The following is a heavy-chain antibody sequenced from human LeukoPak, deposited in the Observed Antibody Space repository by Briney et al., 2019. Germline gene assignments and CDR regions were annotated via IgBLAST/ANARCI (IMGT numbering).Heavy chain of an antibody. Sequence: NPGGSLRLSCAASGFIFSSYSMNWVRQAPGQGLEWVSSISSSSIYIYYADSMKGRFTVSRDDAKNSLYLQMNSLRAEDTAVYYCATWILTGYPFDNWGQGTLVTVSS. J-gene: IGHJ4*02. CDR3: ATWILTGYPFDN. V-gene: IGHV3-21*01. CDR2: ISSSSIYI. CDR1: GFIFSSYS. D-gene: IGHD3-9*01.